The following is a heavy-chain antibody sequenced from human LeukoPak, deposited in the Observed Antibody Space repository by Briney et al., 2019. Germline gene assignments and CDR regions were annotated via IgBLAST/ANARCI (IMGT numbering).Heavy chain of an antibody. CDR3: ARHGAGFDY. Sequence: PSETLSLTCTVSGGSISSSSYYWGWIRQPPGKGLEWIGSIYYSGSTYYNPSLKSRVTISVDTSKNQFSLKLSSVTAADTAVYYCARHGAGFDYWGQGTLATVSS. J-gene: IGHJ4*02. CDR2: IYYSGST. V-gene: IGHV4-39*01. D-gene: IGHD1-26*01. CDR1: GGSISSSSYY.